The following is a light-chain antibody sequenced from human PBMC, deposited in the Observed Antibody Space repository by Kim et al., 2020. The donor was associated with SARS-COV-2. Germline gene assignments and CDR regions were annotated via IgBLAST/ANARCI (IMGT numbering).Light chain of an antibody. CDR2: DVS. V-gene: IGLV2-14*03. CDR3: SSYTSTGLYV. J-gene: IGLJ1*01. CDR1: SSDVGGYNF. Sequence: QSALTQPASVSGSPGQSITISCTGTSSDVGGYNFVSWYQQYPGKAPKLMIYDVSNRPSGISSRFSGSKSGNTASLTISGLQAEDEADYYCSSYTSTGLYVFGTGTKVTVL.